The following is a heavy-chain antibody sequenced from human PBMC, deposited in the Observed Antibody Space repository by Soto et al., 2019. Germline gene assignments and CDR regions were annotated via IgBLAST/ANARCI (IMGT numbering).Heavy chain of an antibody. CDR1: GFTFSSYD. CDR3: ARTRSWYSSGWGTTWYFDY. V-gene: IGHV3-13*01. D-gene: IGHD6-19*01. Sequence: GGSLRLSCAASGFTFSSYDMHWVRQATGKGLEWVSAIGTAGDTYYPGSVKGRFTISRESAKNSLYLQMNSLRAGDAAVYYCARTRSWYSSGWGTTWYFDYWGQGSLVIVSS. J-gene: IGHJ4*02. CDR2: IGTAGDT.